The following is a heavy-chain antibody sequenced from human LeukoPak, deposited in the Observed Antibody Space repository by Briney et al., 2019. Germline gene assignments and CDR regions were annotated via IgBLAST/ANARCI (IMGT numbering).Heavy chain of an antibody. J-gene: IGHJ4*02. CDR1: GFTFSTYW. CDR3: ATLAVGGTYYFDY. D-gene: IGHD6-13*01. Sequence: GGSLRLSCAASGFTFSTYWMHWVRQAPGKGLVWVSRINSDVRSRSYADFVQGRFTISRDNAKNTLYLQMNSLRAEDTAVYYCATLAVGGTYYFDYWGQGTLVTVSS. V-gene: IGHV3-74*01. CDR2: INSDVRSR.